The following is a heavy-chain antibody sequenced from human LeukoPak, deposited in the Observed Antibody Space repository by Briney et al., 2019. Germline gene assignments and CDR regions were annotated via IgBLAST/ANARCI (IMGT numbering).Heavy chain of an antibody. V-gene: IGHV3-23*01. D-gene: IGHD3-10*01. CDR2: INDSGGST. CDR1: GFTFSNAW. CDR3: AKDRGIISDY. J-gene: IGHJ4*02. Sequence: PGGSLRLSCAASGFTFSNAWMSWVRQAPGKGLEWVSAINDSGGSTYYADSVKGRFTISRDNSKNTLYLQMNSLRAEDTAVYYCAKDRGIISDYWGQGTLVTVSS.